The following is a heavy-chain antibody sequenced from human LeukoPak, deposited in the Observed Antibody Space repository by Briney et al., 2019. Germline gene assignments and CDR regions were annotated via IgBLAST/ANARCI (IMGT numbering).Heavy chain of an antibody. Sequence: ASVTVSCKASGYTFTGYYMHWVRQAPGQGLEWMGWISAYNGNTNYAQKLQGRVTMTTDTSTSTAYMELRSLRSDDTAVYYCARGGAQRPIDYWGQGTLVTVSS. J-gene: IGHJ4*02. CDR3: ARGGAQRPIDY. CDR2: ISAYNGNT. D-gene: IGHD1-26*01. V-gene: IGHV1-18*04. CDR1: GYTFTGYY.